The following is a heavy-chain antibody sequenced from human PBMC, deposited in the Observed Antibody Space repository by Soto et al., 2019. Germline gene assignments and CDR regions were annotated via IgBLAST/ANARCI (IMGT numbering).Heavy chain of an antibody. V-gene: IGHV4-34*01. Sequence: PSETLSLTCAVYGGSFSGYDWSWIRQPPGKGLEWIGEINHSGSTNYNPSLKSRVTISVDTSKDQFSLKLSSVTAADTAVYYCATDGELRRFDHWGQGTLVTVSS. D-gene: IGHD1-7*01. J-gene: IGHJ4*02. CDR1: GGSFSGYD. CDR3: ATDGELRRFDH. CDR2: INHSGST.